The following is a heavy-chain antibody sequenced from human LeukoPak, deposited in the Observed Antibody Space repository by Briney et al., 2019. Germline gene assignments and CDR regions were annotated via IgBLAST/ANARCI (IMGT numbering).Heavy chain of an antibody. CDR1: GFTFSSYA. V-gene: IGHV3-23*01. CDR2: ISGSGDST. CDR3: AKDGARGVIPRFDP. J-gene: IGHJ5*02. Sequence: GGFLRLSCAASGFTFSSYAMNWVRQAPGKGLEWVSGISGSGDSTYYPDSEKGRFTISRDNSKNTLYLHMNSLRADNTAVYYCAKDGARGVIPRFDPWGQGTLVTVAS. D-gene: IGHD3-10*01.